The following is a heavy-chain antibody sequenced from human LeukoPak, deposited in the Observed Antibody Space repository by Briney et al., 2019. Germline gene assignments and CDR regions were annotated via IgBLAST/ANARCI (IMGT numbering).Heavy chain of an antibody. D-gene: IGHD4-23*01. Sequence: GESLKISCKGSGYSFTSYWIGWVRQMPGKGLEWMGIIYPGDSDTRYSPSFQGQVTISADKSISTAYLQWSSLKASDTAMYYCARQVFIGGNSEFFPFDYWGQGTLVTVFS. CDR2: IYPGDSDT. J-gene: IGHJ4*02. CDR1: GYSFTSYW. CDR3: ARQVFIGGNSEFFPFDY. V-gene: IGHV5-51*01.